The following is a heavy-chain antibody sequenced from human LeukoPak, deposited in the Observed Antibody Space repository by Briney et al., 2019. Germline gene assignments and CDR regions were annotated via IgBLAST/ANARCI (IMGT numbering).Heavy chain of an antibody. Sequence: PGGSLRLSCAASGFTFSSYSMNCVRQAPGKGLEWVSSISSSSSYIYYADSVKGRFTISRDNAKNSLYLQMNSLRAEDTAVYYCARAGTKLRYFDWSDYWGQGTLVTVSS. V-gene: IGHV3-21*01. CDR2: ISSSSSYI. D-gene: IGHD3-9*01. CDR1: GFTFSSYS. J-gene: IGHJ4*02. CDR3: ARAGTKLRYFDWSDY.